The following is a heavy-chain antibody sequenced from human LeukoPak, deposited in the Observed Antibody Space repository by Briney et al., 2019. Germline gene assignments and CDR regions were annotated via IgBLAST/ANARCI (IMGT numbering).Heavy chain of an antibody. D-gene: IGHD3-16*02. J-gene: IGHJ4*02. CDR2: ISSSSSPI. V-gene: IGHV3-11*01. CDR1: GFIFSDYY. CDR3: AKGHGAGKLSALDY. Sequence: GGSLRLSCATSGFIFSDYYMSWIRQAPGKGLEWVSYISSSSSPIYYADSVKGRFTISRDNAKNSLYMQMNSLRAEDTAVYYCAKGHGAGKLSALDYWGQGTLVTVSS.